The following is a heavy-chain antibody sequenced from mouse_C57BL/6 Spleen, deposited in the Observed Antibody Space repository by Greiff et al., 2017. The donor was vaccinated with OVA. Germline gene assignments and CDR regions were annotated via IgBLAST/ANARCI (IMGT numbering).Heavy chain of an antibody. CDR1: GYTFTSYW. V-gene: IGHV1-53*01. Sequence: QVQLQQPGTELVKPGASVKLSCKASGYTFTSYWMHWVKQRPGQGLEWIGNINPSNGGTNYNEKFKSKATLTVDKSSSTAYMQLSSRTSEDSAVYECARGGSYYGSIYYAMDYWGQGTSVTVSS. J-gene: IGHJ4*01. CDR3: ARGGSYYGSIYYAMDY. CDR2: INPSNGGT. D-gene: IGHD1-1*01.